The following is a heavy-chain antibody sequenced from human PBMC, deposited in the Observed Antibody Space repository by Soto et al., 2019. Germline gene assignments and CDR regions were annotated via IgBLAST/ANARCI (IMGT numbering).Heavy chain of an antibody. CDR3: ARHTPAISISDH. D-gene: IGHD2-15*01. CDR2: IYYRGST. Sequence: QLQLQESGPGLVKPSETLSLTCTVSGGSISSSSYYWGWIRQPPGKGLGWIGSIYYRGSTYYNPALKRRVTISVDTSKNQYSLKLSSVTAADTAVYYCARHTPAISISDHWGQGTLVTVSS. V-gene: IGHV4-39*01. J-gene: IGHJ4*02. CDR1: GGSISSSSYY.